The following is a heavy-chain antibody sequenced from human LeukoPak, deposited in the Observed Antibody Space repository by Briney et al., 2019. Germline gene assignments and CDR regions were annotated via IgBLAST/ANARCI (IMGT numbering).Heavy chain of an antibody. V-gene: IGHV1-2*02. J-gene: IGHJ5*02. CDR2: INPNSGGT. CDR3: ARDWGGYNNWFDP. CDR1: GYTFTGYY. D-gene: IGHD3-3*01. Sequence: ASVKVSCKASGYTFTGYYMHWVRQAPGQGLEWMGWINPNSGGTNYAQKFQGRVTMTRDTSISTAYMELSRLRSDDTAVYHCARDWGGYNNWFDPWGQGTLVTVSS.